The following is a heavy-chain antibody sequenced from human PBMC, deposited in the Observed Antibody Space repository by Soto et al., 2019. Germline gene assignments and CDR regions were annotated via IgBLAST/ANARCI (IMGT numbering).Heavy chain of an antibody. CDR2: ISYDGSNK. CDR1: GFTFSSYG. J-gene: IGHJ4*02. D-gene: IGHD2-15*01. Sequence: PGGSLRLSCAASGFTFSSYGMHWVRQAPGKGLEWVAVISYDGSNKYYADSVKGRFTISRDNSKNTLYLQMNSLRAEDTVVYYCAKTVSGYLNYWGQGTLVTVSS. V-gene: IGHV3-30*18. CDR3: AKTVSGYLNY.